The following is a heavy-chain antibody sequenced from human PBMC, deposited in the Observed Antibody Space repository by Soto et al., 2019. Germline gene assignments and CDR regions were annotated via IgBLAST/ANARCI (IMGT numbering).Heavy chain of an antibody. CDR2: IIPIFGTA. CDR3: AREANYYDSSGYHNWFDP. V-gene: IGHV1-69*13. Sequence: SVKVSCKASGGTFSSYAISWVRQAPGQGLEWMGGIIPIFGTANYAQKFQGRVTITADESTSTAYMELSSLRSEDTAVYYCAREANYYDSSGYHNWFDPWGQGTPGHRRL. CDR1: GGTFSSYA. D-gene: IGHD3-22*01. J-gene: IGHJ5*02.